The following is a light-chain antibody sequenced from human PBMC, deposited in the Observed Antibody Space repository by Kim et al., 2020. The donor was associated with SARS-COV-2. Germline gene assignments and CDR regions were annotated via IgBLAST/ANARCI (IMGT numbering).Light chain of an antibody. J-gene: IGKJ4*01. CDR2: GAS. Sequence: DIQMTQSPSSLSASVGDRVTITCRASQNIDDFLNWYQHKPGQAPRLLIYGASSLQSGVPSRFSGSGSGTDFTLTISSLQADDFATYCCKQSYRTPLTFGGGTKVDIK. CDR3: KQSYRTPLT. V-gene: IGKV1-39*01. CDR1: QNIDDF.